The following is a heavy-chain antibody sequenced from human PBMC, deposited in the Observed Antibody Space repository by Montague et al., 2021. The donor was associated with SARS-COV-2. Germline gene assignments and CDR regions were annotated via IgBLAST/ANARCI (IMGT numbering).Heavy chain of an antibody. CDR1: GGSIRDYY. V-gene: IGHV4-4*07. Sequence: SETLSLTCAVSGGSIRDYYWSWIRQPPGKGLEWIGRIYTTGSSDYSPPLQSRVTMSVDTSKNQVSLKLMSVTAADTALYYCARERSYLYWYFDPWGRGTLVTVSS. CDR3: ARERSYLYWYFDP. CDR2: IYTTGSS. J-gene: IGHJ2*01.